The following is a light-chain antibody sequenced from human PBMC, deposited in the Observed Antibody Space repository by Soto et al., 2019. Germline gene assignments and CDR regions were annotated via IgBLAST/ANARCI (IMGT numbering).Light chain of an antibody. CDR3: QQHLGRHT. CDR1: QSVSGY. J-gene: IGKJ1*01. CDR2: DAS. V-gene: IGKV3-11*01. Sequence: DIVLTQSPVTLSLYPGERATLSCRASQSVSGYLVWYQQKPGQAPRLLIYDASTRATGIPARISGSGSGTDFTLTISSLEPEDFAVYYCQQHLGRHTFGQGNKVEIK.